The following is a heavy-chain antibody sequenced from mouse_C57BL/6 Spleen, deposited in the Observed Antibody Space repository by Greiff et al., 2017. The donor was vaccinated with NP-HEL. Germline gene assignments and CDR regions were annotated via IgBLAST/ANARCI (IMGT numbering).Heavy chain of an antibody. CDR3: TGSNYGAY. V-gene: IGHV14-4*01. J-gene: IGHJ3*01. CDR1: GFNIKDDY. CDR2: IDPENGDT. Sequence: EVQLQESGAELVRPGASVKLSCTASGFNIKDDYMHWVKQRPEQGLEWIGWIDPENGDTEYASKFQGKATITADTSSNTAYLQLSSLTSEDTAVYYCTGSNYGAYWGQGTLVTVSA. D-gene: IGHD2-5*01.